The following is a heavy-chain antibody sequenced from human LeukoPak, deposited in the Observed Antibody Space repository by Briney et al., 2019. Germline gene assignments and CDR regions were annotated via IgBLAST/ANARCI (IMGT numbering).Heavy chain of an antibody. V-gene: IGHV4-61*08. CDR1: GGSISSGGYY. Sequence: SETLSLTCTVSGGSISSGGYYWSWIRQPPGKGLEWIGYIDYSGSTNYNASLTNRVTISVDTSKKQFSLKLSSVTAADTAVYYCAREVGYCSGGSCYSYFDYWGQGTLVTVSS. CDR2: IDYSGST. D-gene: IGHD2-15*01. CDR3: AREVGYCSGGSCYSYFDY. J-gene: IGHJ4*02.